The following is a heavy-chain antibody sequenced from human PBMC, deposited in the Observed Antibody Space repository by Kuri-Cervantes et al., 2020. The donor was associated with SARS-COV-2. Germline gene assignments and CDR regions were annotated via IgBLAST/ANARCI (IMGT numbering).Heavy chain of an antibody. V-gene: IGHV5-51*01. J-gene: IGHJ4*02. Sequence: KVSCKGSGDSFTSYWIGWGRQMPGKGLEWMGIIYPGDSDTRYSPSFQGQVTISADKSISTAYLQWSSLKASDTAMYYCAGSGYTVVTPDYWGQGTLVTVSS. CDR2: IYPGDSDT. D-gene: IGHD4-23*01. CDR3: AGSGYTVVTPDY. CDR1: GDSFTSYW.